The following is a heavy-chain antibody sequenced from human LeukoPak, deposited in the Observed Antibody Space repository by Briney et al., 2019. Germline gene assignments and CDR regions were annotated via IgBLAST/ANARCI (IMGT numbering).Heavy chain of an antibody. D-gene: IGHD2/OR15-2a*01. CDR2: INHSGST. Sequence: SETLSLTCAVYGGSFSGYYWSWIRQPPGKGLEWIGEINHSGSTNYNPSLKSRVTISVDTSKNQFSLKLSSVTAADTAVYYCARDFYGIDYWGQGTLDTVSS. CDR1: GGSFSGYY. J-gene: IGHJ4*02. CDR3: ARDFYGIDY. V-gene: IGHV4-34*01.